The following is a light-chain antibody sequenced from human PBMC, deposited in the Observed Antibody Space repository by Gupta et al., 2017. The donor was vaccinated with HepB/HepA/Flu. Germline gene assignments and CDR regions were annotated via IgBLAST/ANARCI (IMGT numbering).Light chain of an antibody. J-gene: IGKJ2*04. CDR2: WAT. V-gene: IGKV4-1*01. CDR1: QSVLHSSKSKNY. CDR3: QQYLDDRVCS. Sequence: DIVMTQSPDSLAVSLGERATINCRSSQSVLHSSKSKNYLAWYKQKPGQPPKLLIYWATTREAGVPDRFSGSGYGTDFTLTISSRQPEDVAVYYCQQYLDDRVCSFGQGTKMEIK.